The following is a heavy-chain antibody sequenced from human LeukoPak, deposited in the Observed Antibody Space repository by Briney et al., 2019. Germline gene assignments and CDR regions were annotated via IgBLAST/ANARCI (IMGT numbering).Heavy chain of an antibody. CDR3: AKAGYCSSTICYALDN. CDR1: GFTFDDYA. V-gene: IGHV3-9*03. CDR2: INWNSDSI. Sequence: GGSLRLSCAVSGFTFDDYAMHWVRQAPGKGLEWVSGINWNSDSIGYADSVKGRFIISRDNAKNSLYLQMNSLRIEDMALYYCAKAGYCSSTICYALDNWGQGTLVTVSS. D-gene: IGHD2-2*01. J-gene: IGHJ4*02.